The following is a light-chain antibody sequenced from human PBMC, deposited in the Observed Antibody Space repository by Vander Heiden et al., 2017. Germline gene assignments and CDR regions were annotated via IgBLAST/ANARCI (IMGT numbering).Light chain of an antibody. CDR1: QSVLYSSNNKNY. V-gene: IGKV4-1*01. CDR3: QQYYSTPHT. J-gene: IGKJ2*01. CDR2: WAS. Sequence: DIVMTQSPDSLAVSLCERATIKCKSRQSVLYSSNNKNYLAWYQQKPGQPPKLLIYWASTRESGVPDRFSGSGSGTDFTLTISSLQAEDVAVYYCQQYYSTPHTFGQGTKLEIK.